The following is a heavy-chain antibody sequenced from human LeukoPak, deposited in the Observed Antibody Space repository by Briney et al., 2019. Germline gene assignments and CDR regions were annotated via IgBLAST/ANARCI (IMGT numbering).Heavy chain of an antibody. D-gene: IGHD4-17*01. V-gene: IGHV3-7*01. CDR3: ARSQSTMTTWSMDY. CDR2: MSLDGSEK. Sequence: GGSLRLSCVVSGFTFSRYRMTWVRQAPGKGLEWVATMSLDGSEKYYVDSVEGRFTISRDNAKNSLYLQMNNLRVEDTAVYYCARSQSTMTTWSMDYWGQGTLVTVSS. J-gene: IGHJ4*02. CDR1: GFTFSRYR.